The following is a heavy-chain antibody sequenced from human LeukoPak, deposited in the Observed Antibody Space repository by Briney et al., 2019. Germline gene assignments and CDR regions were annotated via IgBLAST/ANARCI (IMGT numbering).Heavy chain of an antibody. D-gene: IGHD3-10*01. J-gene: IGHJ6*02. CDR2: ISSSSSYI. V-gene: IGHV3-21*01. CDR3: ARLLNYYGSGSYYYYYGMDV. Sequence: PGGSLRLSCAASGFTFSSYSMNWVCQAPGKGLEWVSSISSSSSYIYYADSVKGRFTISRDNAKNSLYLQMNSLRAEDTAVYYCARLLNYYGSGSYYYYYGMDVWGQGTTVTVSS. CDR1: GFTFSSYS.